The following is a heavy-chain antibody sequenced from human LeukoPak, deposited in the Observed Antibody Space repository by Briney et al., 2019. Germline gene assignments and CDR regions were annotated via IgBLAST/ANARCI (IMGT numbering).Heavy chain of an antibody. V-gene: IGHV4-59*08. J-gene: IGHJ4*02. CDR2: IYYSGST. Sequence: SETLSLTCTVSGGSISSYYWSWIRQPPGKGLEWIGYIYYSGSTNYNPSLKSRVTISVDTSKNQFPLKLSSVTAADTAVYYCARHAPYYYDSSGYYSYYFDYWGQGTLVTVSS. D-gene: IGHD3-22*01. CDR3: ARHAPYYYDSSGYYSYYFDY. CDR1: GGSISSYY.